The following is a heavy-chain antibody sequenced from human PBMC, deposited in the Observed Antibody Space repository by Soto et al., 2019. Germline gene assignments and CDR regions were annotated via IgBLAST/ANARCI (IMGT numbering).Heavy chain of an antibody. CDR3: AKGVKQLVRDYDYYYYYGMDV. Sequence: PGGSLRLSCAASGFTFSSYAMSWVRQAPGKGLEWVSAISGSGGSTYYADSVKGRFTISRDNSKNTLYLQMNSLRAEDTAVYYCAKGVKQLVRDYDYYYYYGMDVWGQGTTVTVSS. D-gene: IGHD6-6*01. V-gene: IGHV3-23*01. CDR1: GFTFSSYA. CDR2: ISGSGGST. J-gene: IGHJ6*02.